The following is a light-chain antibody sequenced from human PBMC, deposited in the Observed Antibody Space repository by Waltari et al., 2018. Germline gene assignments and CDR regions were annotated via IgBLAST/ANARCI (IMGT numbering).Light chain of an antibody. CDR2: EVR. CDR1: SSDVGGYNY. CDR3: SSYTSSSTLV. J-gene: IGLJ2*01. Sequence: QSALTQPRSVSGSPGQSVTISCTGTSSDVGGYNYVSWYQQHPGKAPKLMIYEVRNRPSGFSNRFSGSKSGNTASLTISGLQAEDEADYYCSSYTSSSTLVFGGGTKLTVL. V-gene: IGLV2-14*01.